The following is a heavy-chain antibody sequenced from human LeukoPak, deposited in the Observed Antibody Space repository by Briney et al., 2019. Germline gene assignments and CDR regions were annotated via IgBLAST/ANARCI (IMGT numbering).Heavy chain of an antibody. J-gene: IGHJ5*02. Sequence: GGSLRLSCAASGFTFSSYSMNWVRQAPGKGLEWVSSISSSSSYIYYADSVKGRFTISRDNAKNSLYLQMNSLRAEDTAVYYCARESMELERNWLDPWGREPWSPSPQ. CDR2: ISSSSSYI. V-gene: IGHV3-21*01. CDR1: GFTFSSYS. D-gene: IGHD1-26*01. CDR3: ARESMELERNWLDP.